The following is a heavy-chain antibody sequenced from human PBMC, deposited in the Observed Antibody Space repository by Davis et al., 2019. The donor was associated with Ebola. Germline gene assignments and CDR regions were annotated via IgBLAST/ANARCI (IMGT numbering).Heavy chain of an antibody. CDR1: GGTFSSYA. J-gene: IGHJ5*02. CDR3: ARAVAGPHNWFDP. Sequence: SVKVSCKASGGTFSSYAISWVRQAPGQGLEWMGGIIPIFGTANYAQKFQGRVTITADESTSTAYMELSSLRSDDTAVYYCARAVAGPHNWFDPWGQGTLVTVSS. V-gene: IGHV1-69*13. CDR2: IIPIFGTA. D-gene: IGHD6-19*01.